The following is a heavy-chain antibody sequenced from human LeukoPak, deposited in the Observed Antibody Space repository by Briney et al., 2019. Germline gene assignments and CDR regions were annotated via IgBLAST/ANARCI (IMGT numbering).Heavy chain of an antibody. CDR1: GFTFSSYS. CDR3: ARELLRYFDWPPNLPGY. CDR2: IWYDGSNK. Sequence: GGSLRLSCAASGFTFSSYSMNWVRQAPGKGLEWVAVIWYDGSNKYYADSVKGRFTISRDNSKNTLYLQMNSLRAEDTAVYYCARELLRYFDWPPNLPGYWGQGTLVTVSS. D-gene: IGHD3-9*01. V-gene: IGHV3-33*08. J-gene: IGHJ4*02.